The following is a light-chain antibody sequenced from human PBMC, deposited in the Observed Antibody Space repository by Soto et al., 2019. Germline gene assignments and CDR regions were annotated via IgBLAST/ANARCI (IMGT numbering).Light chain of an antibody. Sequence: IQMTQSRSSLSASVGDRVTITCQASQDVSNYLNWYQQKLGKAPKLLIYDASNLETGVPSRFSGSGSGTYFSFTISSLQPEDFATYYCQQYSNLITFGQGRLLAVK. CDR2: DAS. CDR1: QDVSNY. V-gene: IGKV1-33*01. J-gene: IGKJ5*01. CDR3: QQYSNLIT.